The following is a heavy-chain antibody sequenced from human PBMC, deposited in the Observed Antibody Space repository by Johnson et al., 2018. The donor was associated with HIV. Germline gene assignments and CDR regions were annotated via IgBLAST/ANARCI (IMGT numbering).Heavy chain of an antibody. CDR1: GFTVSSNY. CDR3: ARDVAATMIVVGGAYYAFDI. Sequence: VQLVESGGGLIQPGGSLRLSCAASGFTVSSNYMSWIRQAPGKGLEWVSVIYSGGSTYYADSVKGRFTISRDNSKKTLYLQMNSLRAEDTAVYYCARDVAATMIVVGGAYYAFDIWGQGTMVTVSS. V-gene: IGHV3-53*01. D-gene: IGHD3-22*01. CDR2: IYSGGST. J-gene: IGHJ3*02.